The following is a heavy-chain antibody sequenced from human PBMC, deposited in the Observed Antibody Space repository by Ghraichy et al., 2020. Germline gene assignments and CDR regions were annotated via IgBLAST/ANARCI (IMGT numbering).Heavy chain of an antibody. CDR1: GDSIDISDYY. Sequence: SETLSLTCTVSGDSIDISDYYWGWIRQPPGKGLEWIGTIYYSGSPSYSPSLKSRVAISVDTSKSQFSLKLSSVTAADTAVYYCAKGLINGGNAFDIWGPGTTVTVSS. CDR3: AKGLINGGNAFDI. J-gene: IGHJ3*02. D-gene: IGHD2-15*01. CDR2: IYYSGSP. V-gene: IGHV4-39*07.